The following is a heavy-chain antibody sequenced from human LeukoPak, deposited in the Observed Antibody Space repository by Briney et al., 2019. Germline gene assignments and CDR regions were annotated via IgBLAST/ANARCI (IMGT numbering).Heavy chain of an antibody. Sequence: PGGSLRLSCSASGFTFSSSAMHWVRQAPGKGLEWVSYISPSGSTVYYADSVKGRFTISRDNAKNSLYLQMNSLRAEDTAVYYCARDLRGFQDYWGQGTLVTVSS. CDR2: ISPSGSTV. D-gene: IGHD5/OR15-5a*01. J-gene: IGHJ4*02. CDR3: ARDLRGFQDY. V-gene: IGHV3-48*03. CDR1: GFTFSSSA.